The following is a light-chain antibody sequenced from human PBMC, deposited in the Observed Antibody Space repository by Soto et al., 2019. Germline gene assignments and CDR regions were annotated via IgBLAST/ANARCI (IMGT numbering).Light chain of an antibody. J-gene: IGLJ2*01. CDR3: GTWDSSLSVVI. Sequence: QAVVTQPPSVSAAPGQKVTISCSGSSSNIGNNFVSWYQQLPGTDPRLLIYDNNNRPSGIPDRFSGSQSGTSATLAITGLQTGDEADYFCGTWDSSLSVVIFGGGTKVTVL. CDR1: SSNIGNNF. CDR2: DNN. V-gene: IGLV1-51*01.